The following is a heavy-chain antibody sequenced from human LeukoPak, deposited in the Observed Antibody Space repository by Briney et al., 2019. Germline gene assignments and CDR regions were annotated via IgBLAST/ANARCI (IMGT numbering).Heavy chain of an antibody. CDR3: ARSGHPILRYFDR. CDR2: IYTSGST. CDR1: GGSISSGSYY. Sequence: SETLSLTCTVSGGSISSGSYYWSWIRQPAGKGLEWIGRIYTSGSTNYNPSLKSRVTMSVDTSKNQFSLKLSSVTAADTAVYYCARSGHPILRYFDRWGQGTLVTVSS. J-gene: IGHJ4*02. V-gene: IGHV4-61*02. D-gene: IGHD3-9*01.